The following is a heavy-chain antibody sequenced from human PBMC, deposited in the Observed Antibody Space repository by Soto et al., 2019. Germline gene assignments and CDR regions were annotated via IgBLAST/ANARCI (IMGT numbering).Heavy chain of an antibody. CDR2: TYHSGNP. J-gene: IGHJ5*02. D-gene: IGHD3-3*01. CDR1: GDTISTGGYT. CDR3: ASSQSYDFWSGKYNWFDP. V-gene: IGHV4-30-2*02. Sequence: SETLSLTCDVSGDTISTGGYTWAWIRQPPGKALEWIGHTYHSGNPYYNPSLKSRVIISVDTSKNQFSLKLSSVTAADTAVYYCASSQSYDFWSGKYNWFDPWGQGTLVNVSS.